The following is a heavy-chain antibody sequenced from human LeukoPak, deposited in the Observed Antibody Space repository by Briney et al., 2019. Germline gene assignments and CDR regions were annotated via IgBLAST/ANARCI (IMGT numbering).Heavy chain of an antibody. CDR2: INPNSGGT. D-gene: IGHD3-10*01. V-gene: IGHV1-2*02. CDR1: GYTFTGYY. Sequence: ASVKVSCKASGYTFTGYYMHWVRQAPGQGLEWMGWINPNSGGTNYAQKFQGRVTMTRDTSISTAYMELSRLRSDDTAVYYCARRYFGSGSYYTDYWGQGTLVTVSA. CDR3: ARRYFGSGSYYTDY. J-gene: IGHJ4*02.